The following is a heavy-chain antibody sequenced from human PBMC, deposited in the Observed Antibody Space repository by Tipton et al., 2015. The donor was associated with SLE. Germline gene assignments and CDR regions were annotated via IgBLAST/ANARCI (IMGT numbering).Heavy chain of an antibody. CDR1: GGSIKSHY. Sequence: TLSLTCTVSGGSIKSHYWSWVRQSPGKGLEWIGFIYYTGSTTYNPSLKSRVTISVDTSKNQLSLKLSSVTAADTAVYYCARGAERWRMDVWGKGTTVIVSS. CDR2: IYYTGST. CDR3: ARGAERWRMDV. D-gene: IGHD1-1*01. J-gene: IGHJ6*04. V-gene: IGHV4-59*11.